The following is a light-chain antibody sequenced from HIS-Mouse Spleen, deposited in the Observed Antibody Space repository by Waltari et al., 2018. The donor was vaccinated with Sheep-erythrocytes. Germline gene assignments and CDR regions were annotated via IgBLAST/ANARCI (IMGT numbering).Light chain of an antibody. CDR1: SRDVGGYNY. CDR2: DVS. J-gene: IGLJ2*01. Sequence: QSALTQPRSVSGSPGQSVTISCTGTSRDVGGYNYVSWYQQHPGKAPKLMIYDVSKRPSGVPDRFSGSKSGNTASLTISGLQAEDEADYYCQTWGTGIQVFGGGTKLTVL. CDR3: QTWGTGIQV. V-gene: IGLV2-11*01.